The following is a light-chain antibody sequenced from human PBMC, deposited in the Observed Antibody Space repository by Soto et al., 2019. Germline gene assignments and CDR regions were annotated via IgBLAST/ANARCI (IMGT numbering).Light chain of an antibody. V-gene: IGKV1-5*03. CDR1: RDIGTW. CDR3: HRHETYPLA. Sequence: QMTQSPSTLSASVGDSDSITCRASRDIGTWLAWFQQKPGRAPNLLIYRASTLARGVPSRFSGSGSGTEFTLTISSLQPDDFATYYCHRHETYPLAFGGGTKVDI. J-gene: IGKJ4*01. CDR2: RAS.